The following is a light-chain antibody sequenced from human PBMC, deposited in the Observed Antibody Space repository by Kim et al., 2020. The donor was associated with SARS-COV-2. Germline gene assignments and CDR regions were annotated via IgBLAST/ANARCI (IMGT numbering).Light chain of an antibody. CDR2: KAS. CDR3: QQYNTDIYS. J-gene: IGKJ2*03. CDR1: QNIGDW. V-gene: IGKV1-5*03. Sequence: ASVGCRVTMTCRASQNIGDWLAWYQQKPGKAPKVIIYKASGLKSGVPSRFSGSGSGTEFTLTISSLQPDDFATYYCQQYNTDIYSFGQGPKLAI.